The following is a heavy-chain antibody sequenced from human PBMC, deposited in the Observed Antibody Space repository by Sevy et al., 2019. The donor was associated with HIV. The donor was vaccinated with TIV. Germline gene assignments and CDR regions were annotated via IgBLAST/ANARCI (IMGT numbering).Heavy chain of an antibody. CDR3: ARDTREKSFDY. CDR2: MNTYNGNT. Sequence: ASVKVSCKASGYTFSGYSISCVRQAPGQGLEWMGWMNTYNGNTKYAQKVQGRLTMTTDTSTSTAYIELRGLRSDDTAVYYCARDTREKSFDYWGQGTLVTVSS. CDR1: GYTFSGYS. V-gene: IGHV1-18*01. J-gene: IGHJ4*02.